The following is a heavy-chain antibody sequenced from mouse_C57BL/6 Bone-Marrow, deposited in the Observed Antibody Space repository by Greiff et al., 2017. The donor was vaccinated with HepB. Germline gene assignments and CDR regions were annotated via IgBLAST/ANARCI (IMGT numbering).Heavy chain of an antibody. D-gene: IGHD1-1*01. CDR3: ARDLGYYGSSLYYFDY. CDR2: ISYDGSN. Sequence: EVQVVESGPGLVKPSQSLSLTCSVTGYSITSGYYWNWIRQFPGNKLEWMGYISYDGSNNYNPSLKNRISITRDTSKNQFFLRLNSVTTEDTATYYCARDLGYYGSSLYYFDYWGQGTTLTVSS. V-gene: IGHV3-6*01. J-gene: IGHJ2*01. CDR1: GYSITSGYY.